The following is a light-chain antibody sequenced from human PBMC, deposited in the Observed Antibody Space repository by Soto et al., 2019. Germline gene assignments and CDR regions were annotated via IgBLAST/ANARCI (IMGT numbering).Light chain of an antibody. J-gene: IGKJ4*01. CDR2: WAS. V-gene: IGKV4-1*01. Sequence: DIVMTQSPDSLAVSLGERATINCKSSQSVLYSSNNKNYLAWFQQKPGQPPKLLIYWASTRESGVPDRFSGSGSGTDFTLTISSLQAEDVAVYYSQQSLSRVTFGGGTKVEIK. CDR1: QSVLYSSNNKNY. CDR3: QQSLSRVT.